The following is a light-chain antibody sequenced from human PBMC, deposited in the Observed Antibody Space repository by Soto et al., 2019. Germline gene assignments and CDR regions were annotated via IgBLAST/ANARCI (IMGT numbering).Light chain of an antibody. CDR3: SSYTSSSTLV. CDR1: SSDVGGYNY. Sequence: QSALTQPASASGSPGQSITISCTGTSSDVGGYNYVSWYQQHPGKAPKLMIYDVSNRPSGVSNRFSGSKSGNTASLTISGLQAEDEADYYCSSYTSSSTLVFGTGTKVTVL. CDR2: DVS. V-gene: IGLV2-14*01. J-gene: IGLJ1*01.